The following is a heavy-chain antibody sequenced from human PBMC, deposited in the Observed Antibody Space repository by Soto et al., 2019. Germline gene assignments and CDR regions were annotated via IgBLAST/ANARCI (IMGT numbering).Heavy chain of an antibody. V-gene: IGHV1-46*01. J-gene: IGHJ2*01. CDR2: INPSGGST. Sequence: GASVKVSCKASGYTFXSYYMHWVRQAPGQGLEWMGMINPSGGSTSYAQKFQGRVTMTRDTSTSTVYMELNSLRAEDTAVYYCARSPFRSRYFDLWGRGTLVTVSS. D-gene: IGHD3-10*01. CDR3: ARSPFRSRYFDL. CDR1: GYTFXSYY.